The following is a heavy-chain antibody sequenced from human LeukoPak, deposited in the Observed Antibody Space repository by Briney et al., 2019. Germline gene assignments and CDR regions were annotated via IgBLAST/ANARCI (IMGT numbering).Heavy chain of an antibody. CDR3: AKLEGVYYPHWFDP. V-gene: IGHV3-23*01. D-gene: IGHD3-22*01. CDR2: VTGTGGTT. J-gene: IGHJ5*02. Sequence: PGGSLRLSCAASGFTFSDYAMTWVRQAPGKGLEWVSGVTGTGGTTYYADSVKGRFTISRDNFKNTLFLQMNSLRAEDTAVYYCAKLEGVYYPHWFDPWGQGTLVTASS. CDR1: GFTFSDYA.